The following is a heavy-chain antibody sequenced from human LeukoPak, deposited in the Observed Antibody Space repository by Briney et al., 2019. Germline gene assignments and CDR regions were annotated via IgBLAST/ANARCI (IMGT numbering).Heavy chain of an antibody. V-gene: IGHV4-34*01. CDR2: INHSGST. Sequence: SETLSLTCAVYGGSFSGYYWSWIRQPPGKGLEWIGEINHSGSTNYNPSLKSRVTISVDTSKNQFSLKLSSVTAADTAVYYCARGYIVIAAAGTGCVFCPYYYSMDVWGQGTTVTVSS. J-gene: IGHJ6*02. D-gene: IGHD6-13*01. CDR3: ARGYIVIAAAGTGCVFCPYYYSMDV. CDR1: GGSFSGYY.